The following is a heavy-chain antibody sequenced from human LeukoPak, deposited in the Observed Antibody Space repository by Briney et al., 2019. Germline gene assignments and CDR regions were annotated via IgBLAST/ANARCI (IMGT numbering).Heavy chain of an antibody. CDR3: AKDSRVYDFWSGYSAPGWFDP. V-gene: IGHV3-30*02. Sequence: GGSLRLSCAASGFTFSTYGMHWVRQAPGKGLEWVAFIRYDGSNKYYADSVKGRFTISRDNSKNTLYLQMNSLRAEDTAVYYCAKDSRVYDFWSGYSAPGWFDPWGQGTLVTVSS. CDR2: IRYDGSNK. CDR1: GFTFSTYG. J-gene: IGHJ5*02. D-gene: IGHD3-3*01.